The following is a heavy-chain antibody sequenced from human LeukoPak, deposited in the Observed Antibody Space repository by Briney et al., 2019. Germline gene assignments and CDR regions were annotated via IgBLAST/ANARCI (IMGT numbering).Heavy chain of an antibody. V-gene: IGHV1-2*02. CDR2: INPNSGGT. D-gene: IGHD3-10*01. CDR3: AREGVTMVWGVSDY. Sequence: ASVKVSCKASGYTFTGYYMHWVRQAPGQGLEWMGWINPNSGGTNYAQKLQGRVTMTTDTSTSTAYMELRSLRSDDTAVYYCAREGVTMVWGVSDYWGQGTLVTVSS. CDR1: GYTFTGYY. J-gene: IGHJ4*02.